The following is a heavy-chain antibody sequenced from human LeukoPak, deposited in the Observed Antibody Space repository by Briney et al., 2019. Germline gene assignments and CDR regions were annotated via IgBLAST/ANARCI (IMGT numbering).Heavy chain of an antibody. CDR3: TIDYYYFMDV. J-gene: IGHJ6*03. CDR1: GLSFSGSP. V-gene: IGHV3-73*01. Sequence: GGSLRLSCALSGLSFSGSPMHWVRQASGNGLEWIGRLRSKGNNYATAYAASVKGRFTISRDDSKNTAYLEMNSLKTEDTAVYYCTIDYYYFMDVWGKGTTVTISS. CDR2: LRSKGNNYAT.